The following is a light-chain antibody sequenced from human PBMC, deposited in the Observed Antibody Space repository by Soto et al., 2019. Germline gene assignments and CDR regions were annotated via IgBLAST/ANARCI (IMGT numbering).Light chain of an antibody. CDR2: GAS. CDR3: QQYSNWPPWT. V-gene: IGKV3-15*01. CDR1: QSVSWN. Sequence: EIVMTQSPATLSVSPGERATLSCRASQSVSWNLAWSQQKPGQAPRLHIYGASTRATGIPARFSGSGSGTEITLTIRSMPTDDFASYYWQQYSNWPPWTFVQGTKVDIK. J-gene: IGKJ1*01.